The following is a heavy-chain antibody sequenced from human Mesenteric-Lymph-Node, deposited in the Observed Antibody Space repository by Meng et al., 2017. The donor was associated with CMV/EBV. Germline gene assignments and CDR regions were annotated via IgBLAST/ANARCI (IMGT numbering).Heavy chain of an antibody. CDR2: ISRDGGTR. Sequence: GESLKISCAASGFSFDDHTMHWVRQAPGKGLEWVCLISRDGGTRYCAVSVRGRFTISRDHSTISVYLQMNSLRPEDTAFYYCAKDPARYGSGSYYNHFDLWGQGTLVTVSS. D-gene: IGHD3-10*01. J-gene: IGHJ4*02. CDR3: AKDPARYGSGSYYNHFDL. CDR1: GFSFDDHT. V-gene: IGHV3-43*01.